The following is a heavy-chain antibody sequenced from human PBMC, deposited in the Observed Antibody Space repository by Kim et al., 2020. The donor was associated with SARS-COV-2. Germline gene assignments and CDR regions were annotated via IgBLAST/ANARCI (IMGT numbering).Heavy chain of an antibody. J-gene: IGHJ6*02. CDR3: ARGLRRMDV. Sequence: SETLSLTCTVYGGSFSDSFWIWIRQPPGEGLQWIGEIDPSGGTNYNPSLKSRVTISVDTSKKQFSLNLSSVTAADTAVYYCARGLRRMDVWGQGTTVTVSS. D-gene: IGHD6-25*01. CDR2: IDPSGGT. V-gene: IGHV4-34*01. CDR1: GGSFSDSF.